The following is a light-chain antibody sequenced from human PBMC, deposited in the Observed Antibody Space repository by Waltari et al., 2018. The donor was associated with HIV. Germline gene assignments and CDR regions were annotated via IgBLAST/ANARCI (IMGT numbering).Light chain of an antibody. J-gene: IGLJ1*01. CDR1: KLRTYY. CDR3: KTRDRSGNLYV. V-gene: IGLV3-19*01. Sequence: SSELTQDPAVSVDLGQTVKITCQGDKLRTYYATWYQQKPGQAPVLVSYGKNRRPSEIPDRFSSSASRNTASLIITGAQAEDEAEYYCKTRDRSGNLYVFGTGTTVTVL. CDR2: GKN.